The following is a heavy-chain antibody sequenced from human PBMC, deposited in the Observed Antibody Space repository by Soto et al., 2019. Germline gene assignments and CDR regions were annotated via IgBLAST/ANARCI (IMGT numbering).Heavy chain of an antibody. J-gene: IGHJ4*02. CDR3: ARDSDNSGYYYFDS. D-gene: IGHD6-19*01. CDR2: ISTSGRTL. V-gene: IGHV3-48*02. CDR1: GFTFIRYS. Sequence: GGSLRLSCAASGFTFIRYSMNWVRQAPGKGLEWVSYISTSGRTLYYADSVKGRFTISRDKAKKSLYLQMNSLRDEDTAMYYCARDSDNSGYYYFDSWGQGTLVTVSS.